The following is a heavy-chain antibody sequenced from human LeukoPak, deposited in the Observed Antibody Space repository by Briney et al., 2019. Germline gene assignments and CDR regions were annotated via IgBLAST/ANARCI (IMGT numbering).Heavy chain of an antibody. J-gene: IGHJ3*02. CDR2: IRYDGSRK. Sequence: GGSLRLSCAASGFTFDDYGMTWVRQAPGKGLEWVAFIRYDGSRKYYADSVKGRFTISRDNSKNTLYLQMNSLRAEDTAMYYCAKVSLNMVNDAFDIWGQGTMVSVSS. CDR1: GFTFDDYG. CDR3: AKVSLNMVNDAFDI. V-gene: IGHV3-30*02. D-gene: IGHD4/OR15-4a*01.